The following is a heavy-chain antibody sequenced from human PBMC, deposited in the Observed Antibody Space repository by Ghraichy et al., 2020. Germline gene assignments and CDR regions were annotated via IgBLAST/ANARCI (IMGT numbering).Heavy chain of an antibody. D-gene: IGHD2-21*02. J-gene: IGHJ3*02. Sequence: ASVKVSCKASGISFSGNYIHWVRQAPGQGLDWMGRINPHSGVTDSAQTFQGRLSMTRDKSIGTAYMELSRLTFDDTAVYFCARGDPVFDIWGPGTIVSVSS. V-gene: IGHV1-2*06. CDR1: GISFSGNY. CDR2: INPHSGVT. CDR3: ARGDPVFDI.